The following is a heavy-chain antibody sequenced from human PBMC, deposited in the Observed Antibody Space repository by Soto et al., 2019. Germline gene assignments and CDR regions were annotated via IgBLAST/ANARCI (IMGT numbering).Heavy chain of an antibody. D-gene: IGHD3-16*02. CDR1: GFTFSTYA. V-gene: IGHV3-23*01. CDR3: ATHYVWGSYRFDY. CDR2: ISGSGGST. J-gene: IGHJ4*02. Sequence: PGGSLRLSCAASGFTFSTYAMSWVRQAPGKGLEWVSAISGSGGSTYYADSVKGRFTISRDNSKNTLYLQMNSLRAEDTAVYYCATHYVWGSYRFDYWGQGTLVTVSS.